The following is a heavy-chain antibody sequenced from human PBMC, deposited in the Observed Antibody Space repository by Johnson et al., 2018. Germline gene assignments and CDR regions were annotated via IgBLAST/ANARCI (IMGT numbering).Heavy chain of an antibody. D-gene: IGHD3-22*01. CDR1: GFIFDDYA. Sequence: VQLVESGGGLGQPXRSLRLSXAASGFIFDDYAMHWVRKAPGKGLEWVSGISWNSGSIGNADSVKGRFTISRDNAKNSLYLQMNSLRVEDTAFYYCAKGYDSSGFDVFDIWGQGTMVTVSS. V-gene: IGHV3-9*01. CDR2: ISWNSGSI. CDR3: AKGYDSSGFDVFDI. J-gene: IGHJ3*02.